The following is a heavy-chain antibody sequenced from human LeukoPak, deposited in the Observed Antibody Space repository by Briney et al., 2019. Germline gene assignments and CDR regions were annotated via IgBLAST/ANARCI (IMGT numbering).Heavy chain of an antibody. CDR2: FHYSGST. CDR3: RGGGLPNACDS. CDR1: GASISSYY. V-gene: IGHV4-59*08. Sequence: SETLSLTCIVPGASISSYYWSCIRQPPGKGLENIGYFHYSGSTNYNPSLKSRVTISVDTSRKQFSLTLNFAPHPDLPKYYWRGGGLPNACDSWGQGTMVTVSS. J-gene: IGHJ3*02. D-gene: IGHD3-10*01.